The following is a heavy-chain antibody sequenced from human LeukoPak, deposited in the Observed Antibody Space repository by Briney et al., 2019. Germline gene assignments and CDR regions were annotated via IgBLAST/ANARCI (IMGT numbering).Heavy chain of an antibody. Sequence: GGSLRLSCAASGFTFSSYWMTWVRQAPGRGLEWVANIHQDGSIQFYVDPVKGRFTVSRDNARNLLYLQMNGLRAEDTAVYYCARARGSYVEAAYWGQGTLVTVSS. CDR3: ARARGSYVEAAY. CDR1: GFTFSSYW. CDR2: IHQDGSIQ. J-gene: IGHJ4*02. V-gene: IGHV3-7*01. D-gene: IGHD3-16*01.